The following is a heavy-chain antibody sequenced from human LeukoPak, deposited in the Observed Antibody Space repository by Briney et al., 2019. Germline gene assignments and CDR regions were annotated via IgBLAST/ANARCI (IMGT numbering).Heavy chain of an antibody. V-gene: IGHV4-59*01. J-gene: IGHJ3*02. D-gene: IGHD3-10*01. Sequence: PSETLSLTCTVSGGSISSYYWSWIRQPPGEGLEWIGYIYYSGSTNYNPSLKSRVTISVDTSKNQFSLKLSSVTAADTAVYYCARVLMVRGVIITSARAFDIWGQGTMVTVSS. CDR3: ARVLMVRGVIITSARAFDI. CDR1: GGSISSYY. CDR2: IYYSGST.